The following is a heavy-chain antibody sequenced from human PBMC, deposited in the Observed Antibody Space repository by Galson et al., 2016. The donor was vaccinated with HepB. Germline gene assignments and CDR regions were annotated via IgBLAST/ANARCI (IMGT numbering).Heavy chain of an antibody. CDR1: GFAVSSNY. J-gene: IGHJ6*02. CDR3: ARVYQYSGGYYTRGCYYYGMDV. D-gene: IGHD1-26*01. Sequence: PRLSCAASGFAVSSNYLTWVRQAPGKGLEWVSLIYSDGSTYYADSVKGRFTISRHNSKNTLYLQMNTLRGEDTAVYYCARVYQYSGGYYTRGCYYYGMDVWGQGTTVTVSS. V-gene: IGHV3-53*04. CDR2: IYSDGST.